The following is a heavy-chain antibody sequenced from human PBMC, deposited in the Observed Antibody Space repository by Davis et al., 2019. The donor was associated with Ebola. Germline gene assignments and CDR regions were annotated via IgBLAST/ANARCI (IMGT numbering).Heavy chain of an antibody. Sequence: GGSLRLSCAASGFTFSGSAMHWVRQASGKGLEWVGRIKSKANSYATAYAASVKGRFTIARDDSKNTAYLQMNSLKTEDTAVYYCTSTMGIAVAGTYWYFDLWGRGTLVTVSS. CDR2: IKSKANSYAT. CDR1: GFTFSGSA. CDR3: TSTMGIAVAGTYWYFDL. D-gene: IGHD6-19*01. J-gene: IGHJ2*01. V-gene: IGHV3-73*01.